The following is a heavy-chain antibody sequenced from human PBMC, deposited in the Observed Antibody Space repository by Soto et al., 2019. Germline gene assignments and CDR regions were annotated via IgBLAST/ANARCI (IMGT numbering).Heavy chain of an antibody. V-gene: IGHV3-23*01. CDR1: GFTFSSYA. Sequence: PGGSLRLSCAASGFTFSSYAMSWVRQAPGKGLEWVSSISGSGCSTYYADSVKGRFTISRDNSKNTLYLQMNSLRAEDTAVYYCAKSKLPGNYFDYWGQGTLVTVSS. J-gene: IGHJ4*02. CDR2: ISGSGCST. CDR3: AKSKLPGNYFDY. D-gene: IGHD2-15*01.